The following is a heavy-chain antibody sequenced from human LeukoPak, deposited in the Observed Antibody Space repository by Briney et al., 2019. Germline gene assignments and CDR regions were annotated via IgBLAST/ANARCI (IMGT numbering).Heavy chain of an antibody. Sequence: PSETLSLTCTVSGHSISSDYYWGWFRPPPGKGLEWIGYIYYTGSTNYNPSLTSRVTISVDTSKNQFSLKLTSVTAADTAVYYCARGPHWVTGDYDAFDIWGQGTMVTVSS. CDR2: IYYTGST. CDR1: GHSISSDYY. CDR3: ARGPHWVTGDYDAFDI. J-gene: IGHJ3*02. D-gene: IGHD4-17*01. V-gene: IGHV4-61*01.